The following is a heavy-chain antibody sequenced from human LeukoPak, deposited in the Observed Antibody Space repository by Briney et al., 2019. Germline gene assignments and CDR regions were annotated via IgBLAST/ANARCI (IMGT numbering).Heavy chain of an antibody. CDR1: GFTLRNYE. D-gene: IGHD2-8*02. Sequence: PGGSLRLSCAASGFTLRNYEMNWVRQAPGKGLEWVSYISASGITIYYADSVKGRLTTSRDNAKNSLYLQMNRLRAEDTAVYYCTRDPTGGNHYGPFDYWGQGTLVTVSS. V-gene: IGHV3-48*03. CDR3: TRDPTGGNHYGPFDY. J-gene: IGHJ4*02. CDR2: ISASGITI.